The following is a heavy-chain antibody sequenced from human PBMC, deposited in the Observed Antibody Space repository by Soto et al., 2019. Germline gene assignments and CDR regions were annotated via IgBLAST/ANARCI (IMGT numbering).Heavy chain of an antibody. CDR2: TSYDGSNK. Sequence: QVQLVESGGGVVQPGTSRRLSCVGSGFTFRSYVIHWFRQAPGKGLEWVALTSYDGSNKDYGDSVKGRFTISRDNSRNTVDLQMDSLRREDTALYYCARWGTTGGLDVWGQGTLVSVSS. D-gene: IGHD3-16*01. V-gene: IGHV3-33*05. J-gene: IGHJ1*01. CDR3: ARWGTTGGLDV. CDR1: GFTFRSYV.